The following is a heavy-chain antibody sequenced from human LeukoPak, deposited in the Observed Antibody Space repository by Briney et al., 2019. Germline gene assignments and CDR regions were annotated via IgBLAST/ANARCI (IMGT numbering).Heavy chain of an antibody. CDR2: IWYDGSNK. CDR1: GFTFSSYG. Sequence: PGGSLRLSCAASGFTFSSYGMHWVRQAPGKGLEWVAVIWYDGSNKYYADSVKGRFTISRDNSKNTLYLQMNSLRAEDTAVYYCAKDRSEERFFAGDYTNWFDPWGQGTLVTVSS. V-gene: IGHV3-33*06. J-gene: IGHJ5*02. D-gene: IGHD4-17*01. CDR3: AKDRSEERFFAGDYTNWFDP.